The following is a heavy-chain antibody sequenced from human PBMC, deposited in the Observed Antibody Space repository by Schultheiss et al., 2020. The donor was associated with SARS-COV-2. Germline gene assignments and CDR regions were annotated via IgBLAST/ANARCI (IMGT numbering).Heavy chain of an antibody. CDR2: ISASSNTI. V-gene: IGHV3-48*04. D-gene: IGHD5-18*01. CDR1: GFTFNTYS. CDR3: ARDGDVAMVSGALYI. Sequence: GGSLRLSCAASGFTFNTYSINWVRQAPGKGLEWISYISASSNTIYYADSVKGRFTISRDNAENSVSLQMSRLRVEDTAVYYCARDGDVAMVSGALYIWGQGTMVTVSS. J-gene: IGHJ3*02.